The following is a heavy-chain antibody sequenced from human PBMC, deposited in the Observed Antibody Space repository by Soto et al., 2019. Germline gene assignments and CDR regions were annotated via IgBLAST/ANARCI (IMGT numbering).Heavy chain of an antibody. CDR2: INHSGST. V-gene: IGHV4-34*01. J-gene: IGHJ4*02. D-gene: IGHD6-19*01. Sequence: SETLSLTCAVYGGSFSGYYWSWIRQPPGKGLEWIGEINHSGSTNYNPSLKSRVTISVDTSKNQFSLKLSSVTAADTAVYYCARVTVFGIAVAGTFGRRRDPAGIDYWGQGTLVTVSS. CDR3: ARVTVFGIAVAGTFGRRRDPAGIDY. CDR1: GGSFSGYY.